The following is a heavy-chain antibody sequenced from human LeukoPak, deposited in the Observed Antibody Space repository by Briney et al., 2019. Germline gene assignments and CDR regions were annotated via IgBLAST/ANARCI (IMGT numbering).Heavy chain of an antibody. V-gene: IGHV3-7*01. J-gene: IGHJ6*03. CDR3: ARAPAGSGVYYYMDV. D-gene: IGHD3-10*01. CDR2: INRDGGEK. CDR1: GFTLSTLC. Sequence: GGSLRLSCAVSGFTLSTLCMNWVRPAHGGGLGWVGTINRDGGEKYYVDSVKGRFTISRDNAKSSLYLQMNNLRAEDMAVYYCARAPAGSGVYYYMDVWGKGTTVTVSS.